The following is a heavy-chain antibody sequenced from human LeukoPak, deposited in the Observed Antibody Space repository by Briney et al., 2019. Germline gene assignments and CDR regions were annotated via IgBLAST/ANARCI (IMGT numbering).Heavy chain of an antibody. CDR3: ARHSSEGGSYYSSYFDY. CDR1: GGSISSYY. CDR2: IYYSGST. D-gene: IGHD1-26*01. J-gene: IGHJ4*02. Sequence: SETLSLTCTVSGGSISSYYWSWIRQPPGKGLEWLGYIYYSGSTTYNPSLKSRVTMSVDTSKNQFSLKLSSVTAADTAVYYCARHSSEGGSYYSSYFDYWGQGTRVTVSS. V-gene: IGHV4-59*08.